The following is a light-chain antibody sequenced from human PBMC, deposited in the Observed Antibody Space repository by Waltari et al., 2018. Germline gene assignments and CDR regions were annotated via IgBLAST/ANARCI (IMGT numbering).Light chain of an antibody. CDR2: GAS. V-gene: IGKV3-20*01. CDR1: QSVSRF. J-gene: IGKJ1*01. Sequence: SCRASQSVSRFLAWYQQKPGQAPRLLIYGASTRATGIPDRFSGSGSGTDFSHTISRLEPEDFAVYYCQKYDRLPATFGQGTKVEIK. CDR3: QKYDRLPAT.